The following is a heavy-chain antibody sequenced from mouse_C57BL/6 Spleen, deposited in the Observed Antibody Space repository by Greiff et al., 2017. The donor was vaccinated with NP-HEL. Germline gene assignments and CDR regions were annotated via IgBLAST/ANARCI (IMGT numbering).Heavy chain of an antibody. CDR3: ARGDYSNSWFAY. J-gene: IGHJ3*01. CDR1: GYTFTSYW. D-gene: IGHD2-5*01. CDR2: IHPNSGST. V-gene: IGHV1-64*01. Sequence: QVQLQQPGAELVKPGASVKLSCKASGYTFTSYWMHWGKQRPGQGLEWIGMIHPNSGSTNYNEKFKSKATLTVDKSSSTAYMQLSSLTSEDSAVYYCARGDYSNSWFAYWGQGTLVTVSA.